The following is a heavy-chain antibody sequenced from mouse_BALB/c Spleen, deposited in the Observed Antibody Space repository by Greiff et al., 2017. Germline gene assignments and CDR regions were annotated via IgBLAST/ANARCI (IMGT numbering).Heavy chain of an antibody. CDR2: IRSKSNNYAT. J-gene: IGHJ4*01. CDR3: SYKGAMDY. Sequence: EVMLVESGGGLVQPKGSLKLSCAASGFTFNTYAMNWVRQAPGKGLEWVARIRSKSNNYATYYADSVKDRFTISRDDSQSMLYLQMNNLKTEDTAMYYCSYKGAMDYWGQGTSVTVSS. V-gene: IGHV10-1*02. CDR1: GFTFNTYA. D-gene: IGHD1-1*01.